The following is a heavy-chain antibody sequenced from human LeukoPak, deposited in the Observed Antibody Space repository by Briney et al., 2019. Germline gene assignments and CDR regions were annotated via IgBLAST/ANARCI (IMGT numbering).Heavy chain of an antibody. D-gene: IGHD5-18*01. CDR1: GFTFDDYA. Sequence: GGSLRLSCAASGFTFDDYAMHWVRQAPGKGLDWVSGISWNSGSIGYADSVKGRFTISRDNAKNTLYLQMNSLRAEDTAVYYCANIRYNSGLDYWGQGTLVTVSS. CDR2: ISWNSGSI. J-gene: IGHJ4*02. CDR3: ANIRYNSGLDY. V-gene: IGHV3-9*01.